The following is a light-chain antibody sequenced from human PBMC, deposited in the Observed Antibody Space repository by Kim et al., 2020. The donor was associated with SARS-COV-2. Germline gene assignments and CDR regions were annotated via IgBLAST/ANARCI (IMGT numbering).Light chain of an antibody. J-gene: IGKJ2*01. V-gene: IGKV1-NL1*01. CDR1: QGISNS. Sequence: DIQMAQSPSSLSASVGDRVTITCRASQGISNSLAWYQQKPGKAPKLLLYGASRLESGVPSRFRGSGSGTDFTLTISSLQPEDFATYYCQHYYSAPHTFGQGTKLEIK. CDR2: GAS. CDR3: QHYYSAPHT.